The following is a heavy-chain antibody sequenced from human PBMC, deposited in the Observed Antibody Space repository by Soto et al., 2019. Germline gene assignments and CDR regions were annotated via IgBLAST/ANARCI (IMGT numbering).Heavy chain of an antibody. V-gene: IGHV4-39*01. CDR1: GGSISSSSYY. D-gene: IGHD5-12*01. J-gene: IGHJ4*02. CDR3: ASSRDGYKYYFDY. CDR2: IYYSGST. Sequence: SETLSLTCTVSGGSISSSSYYWGWIRQPPGKGLEWIGSIYYSGSTYYNPSLKSRVTISVDTSKNQFSLKLSSVTAADTAVYYCASSRDGYKYYFDYWGQGTLVTVSS.